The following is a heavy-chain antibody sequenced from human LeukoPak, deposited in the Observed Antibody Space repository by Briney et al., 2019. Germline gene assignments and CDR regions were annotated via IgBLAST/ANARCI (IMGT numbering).Heavy chain of an antibody. J-gene: IGHJ6*03. CDR1: GYTFTGYY. CDR3: ARERMVSSSGYYYYCMDV. CDR2: INPNSGGT. D-gene: IGHD6-6*01. Sequence: EASVKVSCKASGYTFTGYYMHWVRQAPGQGLEWMGRINPNSGGTNYAQRFQGRVTMTRDTSISTAYMELSRLRSDDTAVYYCARERMVSSSGYYYYCMDVWGKGTTVTVSS. V-gene: IGHV1-2*06.